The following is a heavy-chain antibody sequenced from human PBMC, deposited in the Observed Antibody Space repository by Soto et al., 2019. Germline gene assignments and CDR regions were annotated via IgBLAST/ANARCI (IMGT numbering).Heavy chain of an antibody. CDR3: TRWGYGYFDY. D-gene: IGHD3-16*01. CDR2: IRSKAYGGTT. Sequence: GGSLRLSCTASGFTFGDYAMSWVRQAPGKGLEWVGFIRSKAYGGTTEYAASVKGRFTISRDDSKSIAYLQMNSLKTEDTAVYYCTRWGYGYFDYWGQGTLVTVSS. J-gene: IGHJ4*02. CDR1: GFTFGDYA. V-gene: IGHV3-49*04.